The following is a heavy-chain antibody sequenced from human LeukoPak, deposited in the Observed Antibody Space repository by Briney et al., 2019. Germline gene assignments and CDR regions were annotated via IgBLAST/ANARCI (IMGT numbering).Heavy chain of an antibody. CDR3: ARADCSGGSCYSF. V-gene: IGHV4-34*01. J-gene: IGHJ4*02. CDR1: GGSFSGYY. Sequence: PSETLSLTCAVYGGSFSGYYWSWIRQPPGKGLEWIGEINHSGSTNYNPSLKSRATISVDTSKNQFSLKLSSVTAADAAVYYCARADCSGGSCYSFWGQGTLVTVSS. CDR2: INHSGST. D-gene: IGHD2-15*01.